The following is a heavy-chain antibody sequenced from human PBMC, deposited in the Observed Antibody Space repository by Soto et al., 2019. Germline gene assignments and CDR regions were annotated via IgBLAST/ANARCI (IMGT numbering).Heavy chain of an antibody. CDR3: AKGIAARQDYYYGMDV. D-gene: IGHD6-6*01. J-gene: IGHJ6*02. Sequence: GGSLRLSCAASGFTFSSYGMHWVRQAPGKGLEWVAVISYDGSNKYYADSVKGRFTISRDNSKNTLYLQMNSLRAEDTAVYYCAKGIAARQDYYYGMDVWGQGTTVTVSS. CDR2: ISYDGSNK. CDR1: GFTFSSYG. V-gene: IGHV3-30*18.